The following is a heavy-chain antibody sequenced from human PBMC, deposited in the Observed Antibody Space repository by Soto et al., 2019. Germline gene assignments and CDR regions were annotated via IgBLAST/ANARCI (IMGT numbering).Heavy chain of an antibody. V-gene: IGHV1-2*04. J-gene: IGHJ6*02. CDR2: INPNSGGT. D-gene: IGHD6-13*01. Sequence: ASVKVSCKASGYTFTGDYMHWVRQAPGQGLEWMGWINPNSGGTNYAQKFQGWVTMTRDTSISTAYMELSRLRSDDTAVYYCAGSIAAASDYYYYGMDVWGQGTTVTVSS. CDR3: AGSIAAASDYYYYGMDV. CDR1: GYTFTGDY.